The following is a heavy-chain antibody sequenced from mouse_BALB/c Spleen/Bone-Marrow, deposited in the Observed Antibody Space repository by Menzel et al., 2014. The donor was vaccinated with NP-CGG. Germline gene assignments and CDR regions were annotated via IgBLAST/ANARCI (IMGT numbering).Heavy chain of an antibody. V-gene: IGHV1S127*01. CDR3: ARREYYGMDY. J-gene: IGHJ4*01. Sequence: QVQLLQSGAGLVKPGGSVKISCKASGYTLTSYWMHWVQQRPGQGLEWIGVIDRSDSYISYNQKFKGKVTLTIDTSYSTAYMQLTSLTSEDSAVYYCARREYYGMDYWGQGTSVTVSS. CDR2: IDRSDSYI. CDR1: GYTLTSYW.